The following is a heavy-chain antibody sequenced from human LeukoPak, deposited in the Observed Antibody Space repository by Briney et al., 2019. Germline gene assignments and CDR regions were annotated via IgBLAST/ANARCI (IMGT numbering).Heavy chain of an antibody. J-gene: IGHJ4*02. CDR1: GGSFSGYY. V-gene: IGHV4-34*01. CDR3: ASNSGYDSMDY. Sequence: PSETLSLTCAVSGGSFSGYYWSWIRQPPGKGLEWIGEINHSGSTNYNPSLKSRVTISVDTSKNQFSLKLSTVTAADTAVYYCASNSGYDSMDYWGQGTLVTVSS. CDR2: INHSGST. D-gene: IGHD5-12*01.